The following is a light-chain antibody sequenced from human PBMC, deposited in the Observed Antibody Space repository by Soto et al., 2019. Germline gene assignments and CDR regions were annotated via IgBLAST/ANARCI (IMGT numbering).Light chain of an antibody. CDR1: QSISSD. Sequence: DIQMTQSPSSLSASVGDRVTITCRASQSISSDLNWDQQKPGKDPKLLIYAASSLQSGVPSRFSGSGSGTDFTLTISSLQPEDFATYYCQQSYSTPGVFGPGTKVDIK. J-gene: IGKJ3*01. CDR3: QQSYSTPGV. CDR2: AAS. V-gene: IGKV1-39*01.